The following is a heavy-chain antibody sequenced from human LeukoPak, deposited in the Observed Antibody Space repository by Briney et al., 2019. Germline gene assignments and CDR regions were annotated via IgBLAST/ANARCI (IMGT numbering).Heavy chain of an antibody. D-gene: IGHD1-26*01. CDR2: MNPNSGDT. CDR3: ALYSGSYSLSGAFDF. CDR1: GYTFTGYY. J-gene: IGHJ3*01. V-gene: IGHV1-8*02. Sequence: ASVKVSCKASGYTFTGYYVHWVRQATGQGLEWMGWMNPNSGDTGYAQKFQGRVTMARNTSISTAYMELSSLRSEDTAVYYCALYSGSYSLSGAFDFWGQGTMVTVSS.